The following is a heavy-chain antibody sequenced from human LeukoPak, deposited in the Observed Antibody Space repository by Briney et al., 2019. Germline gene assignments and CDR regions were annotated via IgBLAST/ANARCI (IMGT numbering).Heavy chain of an antibody. V-gene: IGHV3-74*01. CDR2: INTDRTVT. J-gene: IGHJ1*01. CDR3: ETKQWRAPPPDC. CDR1: RLTVSNYN. Sequence: GGSLRLSFAPSRLTVSNYNINSLRQAPGKGLEIVSRINTDRTVTTYADSVKDRFIVFRDKADNTMLLQMNSVRDEDTAVYYSETKQWRAPPPDCWGEGTPVTVSS. D-gene: IGHD6-19*01.